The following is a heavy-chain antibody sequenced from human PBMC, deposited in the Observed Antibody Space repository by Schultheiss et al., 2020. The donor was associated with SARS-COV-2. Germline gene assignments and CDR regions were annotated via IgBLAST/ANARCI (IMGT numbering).Heavy chain of an antibody. Sequence: SQTLSLTCTVSGGSISSGGYYCSWIRQHPGKGLEWIGYIYYSGSTYYNPSLKSRVTISVDTSKNQFSLKLSSVTAADTAIYYCGSLLYTSSWPVDYWGQGSLVTVSS. J-gene: IGHJ4*02. CDR1: GGSISSGGYY. CDR3: GSLLYTSSWPVDY. CDR2: IYYSGST. V-gene: IGHV4-30-4*08. D-gene: IGHD6-13*01.